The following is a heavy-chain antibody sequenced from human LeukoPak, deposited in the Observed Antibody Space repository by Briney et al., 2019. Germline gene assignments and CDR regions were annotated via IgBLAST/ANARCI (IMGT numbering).Heavy chain of an antibody. CDR2: VYYGGTT. V-gene: IGHV4-39*01. Sequence: SETLSLTCTVSGGPISSPNHFWGWVRQPPGKGPEWIGSVYYGGTTYSNPSLKSRVTMSADTSKNQFSLTLSSVTAADTAVYYCARVVAGTKDFQHWGQGTLVTVSS. CDR1: GGPISSPNHF. J-gene: IGHJ1*01. CDR3: ARVVAGTKDFQH. D-gene: IGHD6-19*01.